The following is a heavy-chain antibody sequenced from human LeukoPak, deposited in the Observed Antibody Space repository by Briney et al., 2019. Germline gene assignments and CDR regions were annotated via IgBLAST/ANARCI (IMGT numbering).Heavy chain of an antibody. CDR1: GGSISSSY. D-gene: IGHD3-16*01. V-gene: IGHV4-59*01. J-gene: IGHJ6*03. CDR3: GRVGPHYYYYMDV. CDR2: IYFSGRT. Sequence: SETLSLTCTVSGGSISSSYWGWIRQPPGKGLEWIGYIYFSGRTNYNPSLKSRVTISVDTSKNQFSLKLSSVTAADTAVYYCGRVGPHYYYYMDVWGKGTTVTVSS.